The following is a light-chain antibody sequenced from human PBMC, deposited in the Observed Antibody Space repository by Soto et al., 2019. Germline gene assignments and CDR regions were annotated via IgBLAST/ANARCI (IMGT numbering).Light chain of an antibody. V-gene: IGKV3D-15*01. CDR1: QSVSSN. J-gene: IGKJ1*01. Sequence: EIVMTQSPATLSVSPGERATLSCRASQSVSSNLAWYQQKPGQVPRLLIYGASTRATGIPARFSGGGSGTEFTLTISSLQSEDFAVYYCQQFNNWPWTFGQGTKVDIK. CDR2: GAS. CDR3: QQFNNWPWT.